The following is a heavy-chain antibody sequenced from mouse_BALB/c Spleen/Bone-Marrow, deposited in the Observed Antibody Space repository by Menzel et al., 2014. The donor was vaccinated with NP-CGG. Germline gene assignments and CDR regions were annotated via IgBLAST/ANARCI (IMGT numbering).Heavy chain of an antibody. CDR3: ARDGNWDGHFDY. CDR1: GISITTGNYR. D-gene: IGHD4-1*01. CDR2: IYYSGTI. Sequence: EVKLMESGPGLVKPSQTVSLTCTVTGISITTGNYRWSWIRQFPGNKLEWIGYIYYSGTITYNPSLTSRTTITRDTSKNQFFLEMNSLTAEGTATYYCARDGNWDGHFDYWGQGTTLTVSS. V-gene: IGHV3-5*02. J-gene: IGHJ2*01.